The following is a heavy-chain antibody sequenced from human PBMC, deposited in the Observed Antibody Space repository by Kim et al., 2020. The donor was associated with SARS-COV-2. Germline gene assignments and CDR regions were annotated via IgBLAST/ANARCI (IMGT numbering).Heavy chain of an antibody. D-gene: IGHD4-17*01. CDR2: IYSGGST. CDR1: GFTVSSNY. V-gene: IGHV3-53*01. Sequence: GGSLRLSCAASGFTVSSNYMSWVRQAPGKGLEWVSVIYSGGSTYYADSVKGRFTISRDNSKNTLYLQMNSLRAEDTAVYYCARASDRDYGDYYAGQGTLVTFSS. J-gene: IGHJ4*02. CDR3: ARASDRDYGDYY.